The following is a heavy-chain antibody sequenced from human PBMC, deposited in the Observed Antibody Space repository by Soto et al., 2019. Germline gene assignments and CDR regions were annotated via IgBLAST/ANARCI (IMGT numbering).Heavy chain of an antibody. CDR3: ARSQGSSTSLEIYYYYYYGMDV. V-gene: IGHV1-69*01. CDR1: GGTFSSYA. CDR2: IIPISGTA. Sequence: QVQLVQSGAEVKKPGSSVKVSCKASGGTFSSYAISWVRQAPGQGLEWMGGIIPISGTANYAQKFQGRVTLTAAESTSTAYMELISLRSEDTAVYYCARSQGSSTSLEIYYYYYYGMDVWGQGTTVTVSS. D-gene: IGHD2-2*01. J-gene: IGHJ6*02.